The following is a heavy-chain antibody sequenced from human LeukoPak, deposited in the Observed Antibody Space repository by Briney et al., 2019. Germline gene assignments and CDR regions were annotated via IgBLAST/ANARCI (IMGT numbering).Heavy chain of an antibody. J-gene: IGHJ4*02. D-gene: IGHD2-15*01. Sequence: GGSLRLSCAASGFTFSSYAMSWVRQAPGKGLKWVSAISGSGGSTYYADSVKGRFTISRDNSKNTLYLQMNSLRAEDTAVYYCAKAQGYCSGGSCYFDYWGQGTLVTVSS. CDR1: GFTFSSYA. CDR2: ISGSGGST. V-gene: IGHV3-23*01. CDR3: AKAQGYCSGGSCYFDY.